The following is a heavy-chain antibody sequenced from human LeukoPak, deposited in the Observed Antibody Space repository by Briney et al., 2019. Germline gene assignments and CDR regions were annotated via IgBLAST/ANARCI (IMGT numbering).Heavy chain of an antibody. D-gene: IGHD2-2*01. V-gene: IGHV4-34*01. J-gene: IGHJ6*03. CDR1: GGSFSGYY. CDR3: ERLLNRVRGIVVARNMDV. CDR2: INHSGST. Sequence: PSETLSLTCAVYGGSFSGYYWSWIRQPPGKGLEWIGEINHSGSTNYNPSLKSRVTISVDTSKNQFSLKLSSVSAADTAVYYCERLLNRVRGIVVARNMDVWGKGPTVTISS.